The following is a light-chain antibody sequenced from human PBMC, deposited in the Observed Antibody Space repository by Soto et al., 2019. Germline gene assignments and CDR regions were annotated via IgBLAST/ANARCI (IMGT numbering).Light chain of an antibody. CDR3: SSYTSSSTPV. CDR2: DVS. V-gene: IGLV2-14*03. J-gene: IGLJ1*01. Sequence: QSALTQPASVSGSPGQSITISCNGTSSDVGAYKYVSWYQQHPGKTPKLMIYDVSDRPSGVSNRFSGSKSANTASLTISGLQAEDEADYYCSSYTSSSTPVFGTGTKLTVL. CDR1: SSDVGAYKY.